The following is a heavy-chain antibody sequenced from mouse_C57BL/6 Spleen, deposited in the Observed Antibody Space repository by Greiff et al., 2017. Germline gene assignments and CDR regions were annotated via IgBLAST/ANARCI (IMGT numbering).Heavy chain of an antibody. V-gene: IGHV1-22*01. CDR2: INPNNGGT. Sequence: VQLKESGPELVKPGASVKMSCKASGYTFTDYNMHWVKQSHGKSLEWIGYINPNNGGTSYNQKFKGKATLTVNKSSSTAYMELRSLTSEDSAVYYCARGKYYGSSSWWFDVWGTGTTVTVSS. CDR1: GYTFTDYN. CDR3: ARGKYYGSSSWWFDV. D-gene: IGHD1-1*01. J-gene: IGHJ1*03.